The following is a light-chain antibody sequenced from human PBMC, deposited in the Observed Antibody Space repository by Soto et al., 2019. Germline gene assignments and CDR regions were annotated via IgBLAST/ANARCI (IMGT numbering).Light chain of an antibody. J-gene: IGLJ2*01. V-gene: IGLV2-8*01. CDR2: EVS. CDR1: SSDVGSNNY. Sequence: QSALTQPHSASGSPGQSVTSSCTGSSSDVGSNNYVSWYQQHPGKAPKLMIYEVSKRPSAVPDRLTGSKSGNTASLTVSGLQAEDEADYYCRSYGGSNTVVFGGGTKLTV. CDR3: RSYGGSNTVV.